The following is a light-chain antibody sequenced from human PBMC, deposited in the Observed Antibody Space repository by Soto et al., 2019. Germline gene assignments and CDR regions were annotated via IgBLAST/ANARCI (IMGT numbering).Light chain of an antibody. Sequence: EIVLTQSPGTLSLSPGERATLSCRASQSVSSSYLAWYQQKPGQAPRLLIYGASSRATGIPDRIRGSGSGTDFTLTISGLEPEDFAVYYCQQFQSSLRTFGQGTQVEV. CDR2: GAS. CDR3: QQFQSSLRT. J-gene: IGKJ1*01. V-gene: IGKV3-20*01. CDR1: QSVSSSY.